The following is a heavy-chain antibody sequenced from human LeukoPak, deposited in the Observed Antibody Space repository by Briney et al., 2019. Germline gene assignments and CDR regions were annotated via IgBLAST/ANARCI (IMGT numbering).Heavy chain of an antibody. CDR3: ARLVRYSSGWDQDWYFDL. CDR1: GYTFTSYG. V-gene: IGHV1-18*01. Sequence: ASVKVSCKASGYTFTSYGISWVRQAPGQGLEWMGWISAYNGNTNYAQKLQGRVTMTTDTSTSTAYMELRSPRSDDTAVYYCARLVRYSSGWDQDWYFDLWGRGTLVTVSS. D-gene: IGHD6-19*01. J-gene: IGHJ2*01. CDR2: ISAYNGNT.